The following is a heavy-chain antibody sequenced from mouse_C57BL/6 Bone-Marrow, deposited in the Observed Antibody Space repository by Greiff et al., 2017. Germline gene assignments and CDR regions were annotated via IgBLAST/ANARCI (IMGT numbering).Heavy chain of an antibody. J-gene: IGHJ3*01. D-gene: IGHD2-1*01. CDR1: GFNIKDDY. V-gene: IGHV14-4*01. CDR3: TTVYGNYGAWFAY. Sequence: EVQLQQSGAELVRPGASVKLSCTASGFNIKDDYMHWVKQRPEQGLEWIGWIDPENGDTEYASKFQGKATITADTSSNTAYLQLSSLTSEDTAVYYCTTVYGNYGAWFAYWGQGTLGTVSA. CDR2: IDPENGDT.